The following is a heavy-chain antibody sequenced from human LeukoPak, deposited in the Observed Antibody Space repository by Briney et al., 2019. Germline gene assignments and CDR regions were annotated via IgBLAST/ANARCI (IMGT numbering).Heavy chain of an antibody. J-gene: IGHJ3*02. CDR3: ARRYSYGWGYAFDI. Sequence: ASVKVSCKASGYTFTSYGISWVRQATGQGLEWMGWMNPNSGNTGYAQKFQGRVTMTRNTSISTAYMELSSLRSEDTAVYYCARRYSYGWGYAFDIWGQGTMVTVSS. CDR1: GYTFTSYG. D-gene: IGHD5-18*01. CDR2: MNPNSGNT. V-gene: IGHV1-8*02.